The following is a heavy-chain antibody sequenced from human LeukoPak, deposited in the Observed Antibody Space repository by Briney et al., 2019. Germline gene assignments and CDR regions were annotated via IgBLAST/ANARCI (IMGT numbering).Heavy chain of an antibody. CDR3: ARDGGVYSGTYFDY. Sequence: GGSLRLSCAPSGFTFSSYDMNWVRQAPGKGLEWVSYISSSGATIYYADSVKGRFTISRDNAKKSLYLQVNSLRAEDTAVYYCARDGGVYSGTYFDYWGQGTLVTVSS. V-gene: IGHV3-48*03. CDR1: GFTFSSYD. CDR2: ISSSGATI. J-gene: IGHJ4*02. D-gene: IGHD1-26*01.